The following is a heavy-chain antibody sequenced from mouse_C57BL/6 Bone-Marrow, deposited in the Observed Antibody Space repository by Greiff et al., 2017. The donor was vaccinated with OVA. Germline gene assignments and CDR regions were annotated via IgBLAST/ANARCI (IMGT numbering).Heavy chain of an antibody. V-gene: IGHV1-52*01. Sequence: VQLQQPGAELVRPGSSVKLSCKASGYTFTSYWMHWVKQRPIQGLEWIGNIDPSDSGTHYNQKFKDKATLTVDKSSSTAYMQLSSLTSEDSAVYYCASSHYYGSSFYAMDYWGQGTSVTVSS. CDR2: IDPSDSGT. CDR3: ASSHYYGSSFYAMDY. D-gene: IGHD1-1*01. J-gene: IGHJ4*01. CDR1: GYTFTSYW.